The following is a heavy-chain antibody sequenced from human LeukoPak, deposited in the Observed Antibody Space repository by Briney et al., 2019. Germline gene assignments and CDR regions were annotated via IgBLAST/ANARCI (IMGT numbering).Heavy chain of an antibody. V-gene: IGHV4-38-2*02. CDR3: ARDAADYYDSSGVLNVHAFDI. Sequence: PSETLSLTCTVSGYSISDGNYWGWIRQPPGKGLEWIGSIFHTGSTYDNPSLKSRVTISVDTSKNQFSLKLSSVTAADTAVYYCARDAADYYDSSGVLNVHAFDIWGQGTMVTVSS. D-gene: IGHD3-22*01. J-gene: IGHJ3*02. CDR1: GYSISDGNY. CDR2: IFHTGST.